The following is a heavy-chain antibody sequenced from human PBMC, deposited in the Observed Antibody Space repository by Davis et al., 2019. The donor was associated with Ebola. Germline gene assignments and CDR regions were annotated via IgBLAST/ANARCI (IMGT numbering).Heavy chain of an antibody. CDR3: ARSGYYYYYYGMDV. V-gene: IGHV1-69*06. Sequence: SVKVSCKASGGTFSSYAISWVRQALGQGLEWMGGIIPIFGTANYAQKFQGRVTITADKSTSTAYMELSSLRSEDTAVYYCARSGYYYYYYGMDVWGQGTTVTVSS. J-gene: IGHJ6*02. CDR1: GGTFSSYA. CDR2: IIPIFGTA. D-gene: IGHD3-3*01.